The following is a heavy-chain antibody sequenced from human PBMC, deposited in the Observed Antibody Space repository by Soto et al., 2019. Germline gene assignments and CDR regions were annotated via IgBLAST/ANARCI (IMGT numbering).Heavy chain of an antibody. CDR3: ARRGGGARDY. J-gene: IGHJ4*02. CDR2: IYYSGST. D-gene: IGHD3-16*01. CDR1: GGSMSSYY. Sequence: QVQLQESGPGLVKPSETLSLTCTVSGGSMSSYYWCWIRQPPGKGLEWIGYIYYSGSTNYNPSLKSRVTISVDTSKSQSSLKLTSVTAADAAVYYCARRGGGARDYWGQGTLVTVSS. V-gene: IGHV4-59*12.